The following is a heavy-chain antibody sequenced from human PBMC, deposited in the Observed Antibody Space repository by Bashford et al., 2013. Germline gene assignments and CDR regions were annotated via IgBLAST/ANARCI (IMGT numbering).Heavy chain of an antibody. CDR1: GGSISGYY. V-gene: IGHV4-59*01. Sequence: SETLSLTCTVSGGSISGYYWSWIRQSPGKGLEWIGSVHYSGSTSYNPSLKSRVAISVDTSKSQFSLMLYSVTXADTAVYYCARLTEFHLDYWGPGTLVTVSS. CDR3: ARLTEFHLDY. J-gene: IGHJ4*03. D-gene: IGHD3-10*01. CDR2: VHYSGST.